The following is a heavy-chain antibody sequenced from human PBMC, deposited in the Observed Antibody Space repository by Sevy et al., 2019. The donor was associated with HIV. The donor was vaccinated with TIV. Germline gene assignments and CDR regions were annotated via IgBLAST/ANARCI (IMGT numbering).Heavy chain of an antibody. D-gene: IGHD6-13*01. CDR2: IQYVGTNK. CDR3: AKNTAAAGVGGFDY. J-gene: IGHJ4*02. CDR1: AFTFSNYW. V-gene: IGHV3-30*02. Sequence: GGSLRLSCAASAFTFSNYWMSWVRQAPGKGLEWVTFIQYVGTNKYYADSMKGRFTISRDTSKNMFYLQMNELRAEDTALYYCAKNTAAAGVGGFDYWGQGALVTVSS.